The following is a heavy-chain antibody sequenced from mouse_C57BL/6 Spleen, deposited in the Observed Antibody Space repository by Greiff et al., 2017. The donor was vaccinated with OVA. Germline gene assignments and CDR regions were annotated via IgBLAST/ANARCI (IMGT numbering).Heavy chain of an antibody. J-gene: IGHJ4*01. CDR2: IDPANGST. V-gene: IGHV14-3*01. CDR3: ARWDLLRSYYYAKGG. D-gene: IGHD1-1*01. CDR1: GFNIKNTY. Sequence: VQLQQSVAELVRPGASVKLSCTASGFNIKNTYMHWVKQRPEQGLEWIGRIDPANGSTKYAQKFQGKATLTADTSSNTAYLQLSSLTSEDTAIYSCARWDLLRSYYYAKGGWGTGTSVTVSS.